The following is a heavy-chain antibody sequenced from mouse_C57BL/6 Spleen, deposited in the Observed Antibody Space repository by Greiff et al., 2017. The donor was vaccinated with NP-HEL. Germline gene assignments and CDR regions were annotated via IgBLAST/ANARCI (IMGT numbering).Heavy chain of an antibody. CDR2: ISSGSSTI. CDR3: ARGFITTVDAMDY. CDR1: GFTFSDYG. J-gene: IGHJ4*01. D-gene: IGHD1-1*01. Sequence: DVHLVESGGGLVKPGGSLKLSCAASGFTFSDYGMHWVRQAPEKGLEWVAYISSGSSTIYYADTVKGRFTISRDNAKNTLFLQMTSLRSEDTAMYYCARGFITTVDAMDYWGQGTSVTVSS. V-gene: IGHV5-17*01.